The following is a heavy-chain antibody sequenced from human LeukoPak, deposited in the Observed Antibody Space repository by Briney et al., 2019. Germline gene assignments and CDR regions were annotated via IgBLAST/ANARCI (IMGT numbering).Heavy chain of an antibody. CDR3: ARFGPPNCSGGSCLFDY. V-gene: IGHV4-39*07. J-gene: IGHJ4*02. CDR1: GDSISTNTYY. D-gene: IGHD2-15*01. Sequence: PSETLSLTCTVSGDSISTNTYYWGWIRQPPGKGLEWIGNFRYGGSTFYNPSLKSRVTISVDTSKNQFSLRLSSVTAADTAVYYCARFGPPNCSGGSCLFDYWGQGTLVTVSS. CDR2: FRYGGST.